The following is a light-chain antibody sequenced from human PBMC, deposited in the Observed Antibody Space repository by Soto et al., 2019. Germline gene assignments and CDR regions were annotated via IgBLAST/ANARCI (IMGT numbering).Light chain of an antibody. CDR1: QSISTW. V-gene: IGKV1-5*01. J-gene: IGKJ1*01. Sequence: DIQMTQSPSTLSASVGDTVTITCRASQSISTWLAWYQQKPGEAPRLLIFDASNLESGVPSRFSGSGSGTEFTLTISSLQPDDFATYYCQHYNSYSEAFGQGTKV. CDR3: QHYNSYSEA. CDR2: DAS.